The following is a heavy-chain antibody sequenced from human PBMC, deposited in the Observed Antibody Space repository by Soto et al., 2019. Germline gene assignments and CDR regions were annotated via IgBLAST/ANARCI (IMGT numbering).Heavy chain of an antibody. D-gene: IGHD2-15*01. CDR2: IYPGDSDT. CDR1: GYSFNTYW. CDR3: ATAYRYCSDGSCYYWFDP. V-gene: IGHV5-51*01. J-gene: IGHJ5*02. Sequence: EVQLVQSGAEVKKPGESLKISCKGSGYSFNTYWIGWVRQMPGKGLEWMGIIYPGDSDTRYSPSFQGQVTISADKSISTAFLAWGSVKASDTAMYYCATAYRYCSDGSCYYWFDPWGQGTLVTVSS.